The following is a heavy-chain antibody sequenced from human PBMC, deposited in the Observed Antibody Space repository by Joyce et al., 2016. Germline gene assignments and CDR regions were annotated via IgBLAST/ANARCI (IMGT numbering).Heavy chain of an antibody. D-gene: IGHD6-19*01. J-gene: IGHJ4*02. CDR1: GGPFRGFF. CDR2: INNSGVT. V-gene: IGHV4-34*01. Sequence: QVQLQQWGAGLLKPSETLSLTCGVSGGPFRGFFWTWVRQAPGKRLEWIGDINNSGVTNDNPSLKTRVTFSVDTSKNQFSLKLTSLSAADTAVYYCARSQWLAPLMYWGQGTPVTVSS. CDR3: ARSQWLAPLMY.